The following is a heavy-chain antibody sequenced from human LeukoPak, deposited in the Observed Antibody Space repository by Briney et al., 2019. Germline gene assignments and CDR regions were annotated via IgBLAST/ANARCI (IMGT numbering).Heavy chain of an antibody. CDR1: GFTFSSYG. J-gene: IGHJ4*02. CDR2: IWYDGSNK. Sequence: GGSLRLSCAASGFTFSSYGMHWVRQAPGKGLEWVAAIWYDGSNKYYADSVKGRFTISRDNSKNTLYLQMNSLRAEDTAVYYCARDRLGIAAAGTLDYWGQGTLVTVSS. D-gene: IGHD6-13*01. V-gene: IGHV3-33*01. CDR3: ARDRLGIAAAGTLDY.